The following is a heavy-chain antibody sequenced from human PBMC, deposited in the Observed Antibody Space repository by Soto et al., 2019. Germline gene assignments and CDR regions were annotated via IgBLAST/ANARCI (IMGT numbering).Heavy chain of an antibody. CDR1: GFTFSSYG. CDR3: SVGATTNFDY. Sequence: GGSLRLSCAASGFTFSSYGMHWVRQAPGKGLEWVAVISYDGSNKYYADSVKGRFTISRDNSKNTLYLQMNSLRAEDTAVYYCSVGATTNFDYWGQGTLVTVSS. J-gene: IGHJ4*02. V-gene: IGHV3-30*03. CDR2: ISYDGSNK. D-gene: IGHD1-26*01.